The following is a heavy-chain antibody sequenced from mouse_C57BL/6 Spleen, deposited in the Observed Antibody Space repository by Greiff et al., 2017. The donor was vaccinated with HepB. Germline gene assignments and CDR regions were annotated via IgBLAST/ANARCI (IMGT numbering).Heavy chain of an antibody. J-gene: IGHJ1*03. CDR3: ARGGFITTVVEYFDV. CDR1: GYAFSSSW. CDR2: IYPGDGDT. V-gene: IGHV1-82*01. D-gene: IGHD1-1*01. Sequence: VQLQQSGPELVKPGASVKISCKASGYAFSSSWMNWVKQRPGKGLEWIGRIYPGDGDTNYNGKFKGKATLTADKSSSTAYMQLSSLTSEDSAVYVCARGGFITTVVEYFDVWGTGTTVTVSS.